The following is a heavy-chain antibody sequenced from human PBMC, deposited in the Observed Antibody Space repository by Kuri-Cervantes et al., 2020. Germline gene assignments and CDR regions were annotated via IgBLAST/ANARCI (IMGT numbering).Heavy chain of an antibody. Sequence: CAVYGGSFSGYYWSWIRQPPGKGLEWIGEINHSGSTNYNPSLKSRVTISVDTSKNQFSLKLSSVTAADTAVYYCARVSDYYGSAPRGYFDYWGQGTLVTVSS. V-gene: IGHV4-34*01. CDR1: GGSFSGYY. CDR2: INHSGST. D-gene: IGHD3-10*01. J-gene: IGHJ4*02. CDR3: ARVSDYYGSAPRGYFDY.